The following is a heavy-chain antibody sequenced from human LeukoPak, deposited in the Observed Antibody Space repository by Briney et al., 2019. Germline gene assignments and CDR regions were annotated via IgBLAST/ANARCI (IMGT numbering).Heavy chain of an antibody. CDR2: MNPNSGNT. V-gene: IGHV1-8*03. J-gene: IGHJ4*02. CDR3: ARACSGCHLGGY. CDR1: GYTLTELS. D-gene: IGHD6-19*01. Sequence: ASVKVSCKVSGYTLTELSMHWVRQATGQGLEWMGWMNPNSGNTGYAQKFQGRVTITRNTSISTAYMELSSLRSEDTAVYYCARACSGCHLGGYWGQGTLVTVSS.